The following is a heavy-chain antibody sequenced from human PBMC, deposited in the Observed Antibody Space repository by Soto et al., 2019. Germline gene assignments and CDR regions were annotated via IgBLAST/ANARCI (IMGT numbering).Heavy chain of an antibody. CDR3: AEDASSGITSFDL. V-gene: IGHV3-23*01. J-gene: IGHJ2*01. Sequence: EVQLLESGGGLVQPGGSLRLSCAASGFTFSSYAMSWVRQAPGKGLEWVSAISGSGGSTYYADSVKGRFTISRGNSKNTLFLQMNSPRAEDTTLYYCAEDASSGITSFDLWGRGTLVTVAS. CDR1: GFTFSSYA. D-gene: IGHD3-3*01. CDR2: ISGSGGST.